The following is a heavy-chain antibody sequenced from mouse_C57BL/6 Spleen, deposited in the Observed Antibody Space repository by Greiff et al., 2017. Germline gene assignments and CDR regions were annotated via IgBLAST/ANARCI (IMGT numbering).Heavy chain of an antibody. CDR1: DYEFPSHD. J-gene: IGHJ4*01. CDR2: ITSDGGST. Sequence: EVKLVESGGGLVQPGESLKLSCESNDYEFPSHDMSWVRKTPVKRLELVAAITSDGGSTYYPDTMERRFIISRDNTKKTLYLQISSLRSEDTTLYYCARHAGTDYAMDYWGQGTSVTVSA. CDR3: ARHAGTDYAMDY. V-gene: IGHV5-2*03. D-gene: IGHD4-1*01.